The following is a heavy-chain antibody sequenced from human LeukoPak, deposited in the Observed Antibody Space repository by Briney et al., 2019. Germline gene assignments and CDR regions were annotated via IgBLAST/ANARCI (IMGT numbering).Heavy chain of an antibody. V-gene: IGHV3-30*02. D-gene: IGHD2-21*01. CDR2: IRYDGSNK. CDR3: ANPLEHIQDY. J-gene: IGHJ4*02. CDR1: GFTFSSYS. Sequence: HPGGSLRLSCAAYGFTFSSYSMNWVRQAPGKGLEWVAFIRYDGSNKYYADSVKGRFTISRDNSKNTLYLQMNSLRAEDTAVYYCANPLEHIQDYWGQGTLVAVSS.